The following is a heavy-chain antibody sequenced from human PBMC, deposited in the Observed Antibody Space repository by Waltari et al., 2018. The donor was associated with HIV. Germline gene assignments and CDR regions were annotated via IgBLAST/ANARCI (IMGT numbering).Heavy chain of an antibody. CDR2: MNPNSVNT. CDR1: GYTFTSYD. V-gene: IGHV1-8*01. J-gene: IGHJ6*02. D-gene: IGHD3-3*01. Sequence: QVQVVQSGAEVKKPGASVKVSCKASGYTFTSYDINWVRQATGQGLEWMGWMNPNSVNTGYAQKFQVRVTMTSNTSISTAYMELSSLRSEDTAVYYCARDPAYYDFWSGYTGKYYYGMDVWGQGTTVTVSS. CDR3: ARDPAYYDFWSGYTGKYYYGMDV.